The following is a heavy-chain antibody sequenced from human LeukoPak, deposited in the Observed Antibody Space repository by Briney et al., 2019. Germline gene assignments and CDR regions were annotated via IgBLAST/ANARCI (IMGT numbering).Heavy chain of an antibody. Sequence: ASVKVSCKASGYTFTSYDINWVRQATGQGLEWMGWMNPNSGNTGYAQKFQGRVTMTRNTSISTAYMELSSLRSEDTAVYYCARVGKTWELRFIDYWGQGTLVTVSS. CDR1: GYTFTSYD. CDR2: MNPNSGNT. CDR3: ARVGKTWELRFIDY. V-gene: IGHV1-8*01. J-gene: IGHJ4*02. D-gene: IGHD1-26*01.